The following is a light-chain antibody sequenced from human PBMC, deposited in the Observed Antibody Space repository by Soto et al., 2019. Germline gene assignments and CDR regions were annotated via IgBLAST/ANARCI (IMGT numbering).Light chain of an antibody. J-gene: IGKJ1*01. CDR3: QQRSLRPWT. V-gene: IGKV3-11*01. Sequence: EIVLTQSRATLSLSPGERATLSCRASQSVYSYVAWYRQKPGQAPRLLIYESSKRATGIPARCSGSGSGTDFTLTISSLEPEDFAVYCQQRSLRPWTFGQGTRVEIK. CDR2: ESS. CDR1: QSVYSY.